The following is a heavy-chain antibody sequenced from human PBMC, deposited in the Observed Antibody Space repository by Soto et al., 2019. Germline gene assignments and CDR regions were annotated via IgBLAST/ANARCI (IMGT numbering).Heavy chain of an antibody. V-gene: IGHV1-69*12. CDR3: ARGNHTWLQLWYFDP. CDR1: GGTFSSYT. Sequence: QVQLVPSGAEVKKPGSSVTVSCKASGGTFSSYTISWVRQAPGQGLEWMGGIIPIFGTANYAQKFQGRVTITADESTSTAYVELSSLRSEDTAVYYCARGNHTWLQLWYFDPCGRGTLVTVSS. CDR2: IIPIFGTA. J-gene: IGHJ2*01. D-gene: IGHD5-12*01.